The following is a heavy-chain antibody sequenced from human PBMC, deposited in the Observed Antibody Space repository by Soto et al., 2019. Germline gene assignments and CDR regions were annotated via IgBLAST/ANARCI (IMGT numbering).Heavy chain of an antibody. J-gene: IGHJ6*02. CDR3: ARDQLYDFWSGYYTSAKDYYYYYGMDV. CDR1: GFTFSSYS. D-gene: IGHD3-3*01. CDR2: ISSSSSYI. V-gene: IGHV3-21*01. Sequence: PGGSLRLSCAACGFTFSSYSMNWVRQAPGKGLEWVSSISSSSSYIYYADSVKGRFTISRDNAKNSLYLQMNSLRAEDTAVYYCARDQLYDFWSGYYTSAKDYYYYYGMDVWGQGTTVTVSS.